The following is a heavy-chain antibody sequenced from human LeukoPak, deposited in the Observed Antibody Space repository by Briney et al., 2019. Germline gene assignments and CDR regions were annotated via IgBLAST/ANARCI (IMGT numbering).Heavy chain of an antibody. J-gene: IGHJ5*02. CDR1: GDPISTSSSY. CDR2: IYYSGST. Sequence: PSETLSLTCTVSGDPISTSSSYWGWIRQPPGEGLEWIGSIYYSGSTYYNTSLKSRVTISVDTSKNQFSLKLSSVTAADTAVYYCARHPITMVRGAFDPWGQGTLVTVSS. D-gene: IGHD3-10*01. V-gene: IGHV4-39*01. CDR3: ARHPITMVRGAFDP.